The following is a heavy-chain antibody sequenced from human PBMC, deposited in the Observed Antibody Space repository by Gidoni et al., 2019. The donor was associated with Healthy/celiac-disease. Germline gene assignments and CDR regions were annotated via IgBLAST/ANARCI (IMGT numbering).Heavy chain of an antibody. CDR1: GFTFSSYA. CDR2: ISYDGSNK. CDR3: ARDRSSRLLNWFDP. D-gene: IGHD6-13*01. Sequence: QVQLVESGGGVVQPGRSLRLSCAASGFTFSSYAMPWVRQAPGKGLEWVAVISYDGSNKYYADSVKGRFTISRDNSKNTLYLQMNSLRAEDTAVYYCARDRSSRLLNWFDPWGQGTLVTVSS. V-gene: IGHV3-30-3*01. J-gene: IGHJ5*02.